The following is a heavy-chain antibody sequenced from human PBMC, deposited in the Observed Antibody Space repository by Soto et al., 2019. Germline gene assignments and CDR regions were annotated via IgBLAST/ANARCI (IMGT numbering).Heavy chain of an antibody. V-gene: IGHV5-10-1*01. CDR3: ARHPSGYSYGNWFDP. J-gene: IGHJ5*02. CDR1: EHSFTNYW. D-gene: IGHD5-18*01. CDR2: IDPGDSYT. Sequence: GESLKISCQGSEHSFTNYWFAWVRQMPGKGLEWMGRIDPGDSYTNYGPSFEGHVTISVDKSITTAYLQWSSLEASDTAIYYCARHPSGYSYGNWFDPWGQGTLVTVSS.